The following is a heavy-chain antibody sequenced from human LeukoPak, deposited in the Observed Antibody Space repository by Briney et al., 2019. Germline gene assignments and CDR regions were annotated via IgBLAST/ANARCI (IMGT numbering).Heavy chain of an antibody. CDR2: ISAYNGNT. Sequence: ASVKVSCKASGYTFTSYGISWVRQAPGQGLEWMGWISAYNGNTNYAQKLQGRVTMTRDTSISTAYMELSRLRSDDTAVYYCARDQFVPYYYDSSGYYIYFDYWGQGTLVTVSS. CDR1: GYTFTSYG. V-gene: IGHV1-18*01. D-gene: IGHD3-22*01. J-gene: IGHJ4*02. CDR3: ARDQFVPYYYDSSGYYIYFDY.